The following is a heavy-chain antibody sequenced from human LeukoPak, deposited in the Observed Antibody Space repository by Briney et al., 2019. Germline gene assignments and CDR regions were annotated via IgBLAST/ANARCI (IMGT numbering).Heavy chain of an antibody. CDR1: GGPFSSYA. Sequence: GSSVKVSCKASGGPFSSYAITWVRQAPGQGLEWIGGIIPMFGTANYAQKFQGRVTITADESTSTAYMELSSLRPEDTAVYYCARDRTYYDPWGRAFDVWGQGTMVTVSS. D-gene: IGHD3-3*01. J-gene: IGHJ3*01. V-gene: IGHV1-69*01. CDR2: IIPMFGTA. CDR3: ARDRTYYDPWGRAFDV.